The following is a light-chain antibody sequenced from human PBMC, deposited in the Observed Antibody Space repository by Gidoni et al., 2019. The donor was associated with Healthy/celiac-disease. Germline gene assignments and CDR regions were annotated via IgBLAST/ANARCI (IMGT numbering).Light chain of an antibody. CDR2: VAS. V-gene: IGKV1-33*01. CDR1: QDISNY. Sequence: DIEMTQSPSSLSASVGDRVTITCQASQDISNYLNWYQQKPGKAPKLLIYVASNLETGVPSRFSGSGSGTDFTFTISSLQPEDIATYYCQQYDNPPFTFGPGTKVDIK. J-gene: IGKJ3*01. CDR3: QQYDNPPFT.